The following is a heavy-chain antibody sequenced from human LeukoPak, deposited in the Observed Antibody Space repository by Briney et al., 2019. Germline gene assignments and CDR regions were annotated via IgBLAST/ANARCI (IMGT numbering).Heavy chain of an antibody. V-gene: IGHV1-2*02. Sequence: ASVKVSCKASRYTFTDYYMHWVRQAPAQGLEWMGRINPDTGGTNSAQRFQGRVTMTRDTSIRTAYMELSSLRSDNTAVYYCAREHLFSRSENYVLHNWFDPWGEGTLVTVSS. D-gene: IGHD3-10*02. J-gene: IGHJ5*02. CDR3: AREHLFSRSENYVLHNWFDP. CDR2: INPDTGGT. CDR1: RYTFTDYY.